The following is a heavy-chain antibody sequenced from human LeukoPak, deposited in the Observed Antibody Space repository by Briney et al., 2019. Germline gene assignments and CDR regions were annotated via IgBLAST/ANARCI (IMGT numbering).Heavy chain of an antibody. J-gene: IGHJ6*03. D-gene: IGHD3-10*01. Sequence: PSETLSLTCAVYGGSFSGYYWSWIRQPPGTGLEWIGETNHSGSTNYNPSLKSRVTISVDTSKNQFSLKLSSVTAADTAVYYCARAGSPPGYYYYMDVWGKGTTVTVSS. V-gene: IGHV4-34*01. CDR3: ARAGSPPGYYYYMDV. CDR1: GGSFSGYY. CDR2: TNHSGST.